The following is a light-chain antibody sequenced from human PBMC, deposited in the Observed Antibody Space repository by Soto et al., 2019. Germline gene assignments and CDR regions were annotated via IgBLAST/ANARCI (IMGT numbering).Light chain of an antibody. V-gene: IGLV2-14*01. J-gene: IGLJ1*01. CDR1: SSDVGGYNY. CDR2: EVS. Sequence: QSALTQPASVSGSPGQSITISCTGTSSDVGGYNYVSWYQQHPGKAPKLMIYEVSNRPAGGSNRFSGSKSGNTASLTISGLQAEDEADYYCSSYTSSSTGVFGTGTKLTVL. CDR3: SSYTSSSTGV.